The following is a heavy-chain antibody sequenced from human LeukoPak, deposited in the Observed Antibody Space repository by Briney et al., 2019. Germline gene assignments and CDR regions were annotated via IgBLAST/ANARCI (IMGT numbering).Heavy chain of an antibody. V-gene: IGHV3-74*01. J-gene: IGHJ5*02. CDR3: ARPTKEGSSWYWWFDP. CDR2: INNDGSST. D-gene: IGHD6-13*01. Sequence: GGSLRLSCAASGFTFSSYDMHWVRQATGKGLVWVSRINNDGSSTSYADSVKGRFTISRDNAKNTLYLQMNSLRAEDTAVYYCARPTKEGSSWYWWFDPWGQGTLVTVSS. CDR1: GFTFSSYD.